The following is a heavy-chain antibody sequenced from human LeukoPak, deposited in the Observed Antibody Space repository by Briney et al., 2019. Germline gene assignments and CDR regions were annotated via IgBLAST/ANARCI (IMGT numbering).Heavy chain of an antibody. CDR1: GGTFSSYA. D-gene: IGHD2/OR15-2a*01. Sequence: SVKVSCKASGGTFSSYAISGVRQAPGQGLEGMGRIIPILAIANYAQKFQGRVTITADKSTSTAYMELSSLRSEDTAVYYCALWSHNKRNYYFDYWGQGTLVTVSS. V-gene: IGHV1-69*04. CDR3: ALWSHNKRNYYFDY. J-gene: IGHJ4*02. CDR2: IIPILAIA.